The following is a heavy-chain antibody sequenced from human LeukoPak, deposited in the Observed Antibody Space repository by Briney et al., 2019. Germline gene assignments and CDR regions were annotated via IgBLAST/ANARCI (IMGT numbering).Heavy chain of an antibody. CDR1: GFTFSSYT. V-gene: IGHV3-64*02. J-gene: IGHJ4*02. CDR2: IRSTGINT. D-gene: IGHD1/OR15-1a*01. Sequence: GGSLRLSCAASGFTFSSYTMHWVRQAAGKGLEYDSGIRSTGINTYYADSVKGRFTIFRDNSKNTLYLQMGSLRAEDMAVYYCASSVNNARHFDYWGQGTLVTVSS. CDR3: ASSVNNARHFDY.